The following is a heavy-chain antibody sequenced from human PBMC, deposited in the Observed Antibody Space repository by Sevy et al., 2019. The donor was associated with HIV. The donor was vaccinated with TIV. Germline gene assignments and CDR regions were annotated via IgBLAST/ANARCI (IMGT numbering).Heavy chain of an antibody. D-gene: IGHD3-16*01. CDR1: GGTFSSYV. V-gene: IGHV1-69*13. J-gene: IGHJ4*02. CDR3: ARSLSRTLLNPRYFDY. Sequence: ASVKVSCKASGGTFSSYVISWVRHAPGQGLEWMGWIIPIFGTANYAQKFQGRVTITADESTSTAYMELSSLRSEDTAVYYCARSLSRTLLNPRYFDYWGQGTLVTVSS. CDR2: IIPIFGTA.